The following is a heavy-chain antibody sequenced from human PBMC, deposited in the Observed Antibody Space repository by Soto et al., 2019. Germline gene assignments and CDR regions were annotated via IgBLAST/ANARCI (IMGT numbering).Heavy chain of an antibody. CDR2: ISYDGSSK. CDR3: ARDLRTQYFFDY. Sequence: GGSLRLSCASSGFTFSEYAMHWVRQAPGKGLEWVAVISYDGSSKYYRDSVKGRFTISRDNSKNTLFLQMDSLRDEDTAVYYCARDLRTQYFFDYWGQGTQVTVSS. J-gene: IGHJ4*02. D-gene: IGHD3-9*01. CDR1: GFTFSEYA. V-gene: IGHV3-30-3*01.